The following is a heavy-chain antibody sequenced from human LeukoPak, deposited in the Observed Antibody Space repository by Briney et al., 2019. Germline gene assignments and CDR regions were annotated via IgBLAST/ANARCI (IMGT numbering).Heavy chain of an antibody. Sequence: ASVKVSCKASAYTFSTYFMHWVRQAPGQGLEWMGIIDPSGGSTGYAQKFQGRVTRTRDTSISTAYMELSRLRSDDTAVYYCARDEADSSGYYYFDYWGQGTLVTVSS. J-gene: IGHJ4*02. CDR3: ARDEADSSGYYYFDY. V-gene: IGHV1-46*01. D-gene: IGHD3-22*01. CDR1: AYTFSTYF. CDR2: IDPSGGST.